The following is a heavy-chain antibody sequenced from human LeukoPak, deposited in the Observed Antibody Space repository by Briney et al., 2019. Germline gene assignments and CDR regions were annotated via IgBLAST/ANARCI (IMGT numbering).Heavy chain of an antibody. CDR2: IYFTGDII. D-gene: IGHD1-1*01. Sequence: GGSLGLSCAASGFPFSGYHMSWIRQAPGKGLEWISYIYFTGDIIYYADSVKGRFTISRDNAKNSLYLQMNSLKVEDTAVYYCARDDMLERPSFDIWGQGTVVTVSS. J-gene: IGHJ3*02. CDR3: ARDDMLERPSFDI. CDR1: GFPFSGYH. V-gene: IGHV3-11*01.